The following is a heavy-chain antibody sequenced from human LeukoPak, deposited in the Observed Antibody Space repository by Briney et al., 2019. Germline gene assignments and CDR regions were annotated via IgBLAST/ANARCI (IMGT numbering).Heavy chain of an antibody. Sequence: SETLSLTCTVSGGSISSSSYYWGWIRQPPGKGLEWIGSIYYSGSTYYNPSLKSRVTISVDTSKNQFSLKLSSVTAADTAVYYCAVGWDAGSLSTQGYWGQGTLVTVSS. CDR1: GGSISSSSYY. V-gene: IGHV4-39*07. CDR2: IYYSGST. CDR3: AVGWDAGSLSTQGY. J-gene: IGHJ4*02. D-gene: IGHD1-26*01.